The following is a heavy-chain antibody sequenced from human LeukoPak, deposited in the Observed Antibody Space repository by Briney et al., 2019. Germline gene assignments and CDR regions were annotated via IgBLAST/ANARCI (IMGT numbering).Heavy chain of an antibody. V-gene: IGHV3-7*01. Sequence: GGSLRLSCAAFGFTFSSFWMSWVRQVPGKGLEWVANIKDEGSENHHVDSVRGRFTISRDNAKNSLYLQMNSLRAEDTAVYYCATNGHSHANWGQGTLVTVSS. D-gene: IGHD2-2*01. CDR1: GFTFSSFW. CDR3: ATNGHSHAN. J-gene: IGHJ4*02. CDR2: IKDEGSEN.